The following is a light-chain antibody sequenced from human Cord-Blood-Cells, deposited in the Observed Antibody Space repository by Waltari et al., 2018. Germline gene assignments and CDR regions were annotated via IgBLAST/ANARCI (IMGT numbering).Light chain of an antibody. Sequence: DIQMTQSPSSLSASVGYRVTITCQASQDISNYLNWYQQKPGKAPKLLIYDASNLETGVPSRFSGSGSGTDFTFTISSLQPEDIATYYCQQYDTVYSFGQGTKLEIK. J-gene: IGKJ2*03. CDR2: DAS. V-gene: IGKV1-33*01. CDR1: QDISNY. CDR3: QQYDTVYS.